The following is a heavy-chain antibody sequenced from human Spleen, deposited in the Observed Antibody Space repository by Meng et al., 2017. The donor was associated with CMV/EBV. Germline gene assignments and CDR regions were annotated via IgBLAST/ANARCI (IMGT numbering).Heavy chain of an antibody. V-gene: IGHV3-23*01. CDR3: FQKDSWCSLFFTH. CDR2: ISGSGGNT. J-gene: IGHJ4*02. Sequence: ASGFPCSSQAMSWVRQAPGKGLEWVSSISGSGGNTYYADSVKGRFTISIHTSPPTLSLPLPRLRSASPAFSSFFQKDSWCSLFFTHWGQGTLVTVSS. CDR1: GFPCSSQA. D-gene: IGHD2-21*01.